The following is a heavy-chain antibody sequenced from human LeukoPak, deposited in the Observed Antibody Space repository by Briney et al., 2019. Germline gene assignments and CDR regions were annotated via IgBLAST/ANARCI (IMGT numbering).Heavy chain of an antibody. CDR3: ARSLTYAYFDY. J-gene: IGHJ4*02. D-gene: IGHD3-16*01. V-gene: IGHV3-48*02. CDR1: TFTFSSYS. Sequence: GGSLRLSCAASTFTFSSYSMNWVRQVPGKGLEWVSYISGSSSTIYYADSVKGRFTISRDNAKNSLYLQMNRLRDEDTAFYYCARSLTYAYFDYWGQRTLVTVSS. CDR2: ISGSSSTI.